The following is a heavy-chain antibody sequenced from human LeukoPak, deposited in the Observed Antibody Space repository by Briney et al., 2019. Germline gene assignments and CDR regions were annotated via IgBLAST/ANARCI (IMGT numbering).Heavy chain of an antibody. CDR2: IYYSGTT. CDR1: GGSMSSHY. J-gene: IGHJ3*02. CDR3: ARLLDNDSSGYPDTFDM. Sequence: SETLSLTCTVSGGSMSSHYRSWIRQPPGKGLEWIGFIYYSGTTKYSPSLQSRVTMLLDTPKNQFSLKLTSVTAADTALYYCARLLDNDSSGYPDTFDMWGQGTMVTVSS. D-gene: IGHD3-22*01. V-gene: IGHV4-59*11.